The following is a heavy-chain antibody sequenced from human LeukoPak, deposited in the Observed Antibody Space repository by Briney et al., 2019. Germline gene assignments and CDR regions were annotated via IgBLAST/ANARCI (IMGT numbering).Heavy chain of an antibody. Sequence: ASVKVSCKASGYTFTGYYMHWVRQAPGQGLEWMGWINPNSGGTNYAQKFQGRVTMTRDTSISTAYMELRSLRSDDTAVYYCARGRYDYVWGSYRPTYFDYWGQGTLVTVSS. V-gene: IGHV1-2*02. CDR1: GYTFTGYY. D-gene: IGHD3-16*02. CDR2: INPNSGGT. J-gene: IGHJ4*02. CDR3: ARGRYDYVWGSYRPTYFDY.